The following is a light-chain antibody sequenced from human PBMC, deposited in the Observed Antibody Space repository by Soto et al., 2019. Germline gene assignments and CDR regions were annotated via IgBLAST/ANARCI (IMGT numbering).Light chain of an antibody. CDR1: LGISSY. J-gene: IGKJ4*01. Sequence: IQLTQSPSSLSASVGDRVTLTCRASLGISSYLAWYQQKPGKVPKLLIYDASTLQSGVPSRFSGGGSGTVFTLTISSLQPEDFATYYCQQHNSYPLTFGGGTKVEIK. CDR3: QQHNSYPLT. V-gene: IGKV1-9*01. CDR2: DAS.